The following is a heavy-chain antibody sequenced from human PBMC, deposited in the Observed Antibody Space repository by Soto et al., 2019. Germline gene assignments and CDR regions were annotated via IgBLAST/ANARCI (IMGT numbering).Heavy chain of an antibody. CDR3: ARDSHYDILTGYSRNACDM. D-gene: IGHD3-9*01. Sequence: GASVKVSCKTSGYTFTAYYLHWVRQAPGQGLEWMGWIYPNSGATNYAQKFQGRVTMTTDTSIRTVYMELSRLRSDGTAVYYCARDSHYDILTGYSRNACDMWGQGTMVTVSS. J-gene: IGHJ3*02. CDR1: GYTFTAYY. V-gene: IGHV1-2*02. CDR2: IYPNSGAT.